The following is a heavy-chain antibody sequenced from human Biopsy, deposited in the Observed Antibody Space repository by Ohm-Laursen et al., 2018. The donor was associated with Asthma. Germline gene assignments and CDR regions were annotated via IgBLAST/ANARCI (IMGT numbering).Heavy chain of an antibody. Sequence: GTLSLTCTVSGVSIRSYYWTWIRQPPGKGLERIGNIHYSGSTYSNPSLKSRVTMSVDTAKNQFSLKLSSVTAADTAVYYCARGMQRVIPYEFDLWGQGTMVTVSA. CDR3: ARGMQRVIPYEFDL. CDR2: IHYSGST. D-gene: IGHD6-25*01. J-gene: IGHJ3*01. V-gene: IGHV4-59*01. CDR1: GVSIRSYY.